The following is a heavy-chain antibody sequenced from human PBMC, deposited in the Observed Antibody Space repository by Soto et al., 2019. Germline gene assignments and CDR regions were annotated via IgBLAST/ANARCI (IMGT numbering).Heavy chain of an antibody. J-gene: IGHJ6*02. Sequence: GGSLRLSCAASGFTFSSYAMHWVRQAPGKGLEWVAVISYDGSNKYYADSVKGRFTISRDNSKNTLYLQMNSLRAEDTAVYYCARDPGYCSGGSCYSSGLYYYYGMDVWGQGTTVTVSS. CDR2: ISYDGSNK. CDR3: ARDPGYCSGGSCYSSGLYYYYGMDV. D-gene: IGHD2-15*01. V-gene: IGHV3-30-3*01. CDR1: GFTFSSYA.